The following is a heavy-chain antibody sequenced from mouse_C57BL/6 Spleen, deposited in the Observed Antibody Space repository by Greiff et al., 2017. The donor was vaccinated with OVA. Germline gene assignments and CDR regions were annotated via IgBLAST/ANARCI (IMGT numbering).Heavy chain of an antibody. CDR2: IDPSDSYT. CDR3: ARLPFANWSGY. CDR1: GYTFTSYW. V-gene: IGHV1-69*01. Sequence: QVHVKQPGAELVMPGASVKLSCKASGYTFTSYWMHWVKQRPGQGLEWIGEIDPSDSYTNYNQKFKGKSTLTVDKSSCTAYMQLSSLTSEDSAVYYYARLPFANWSGYWCQGTTLTVSS. D-gene: IGHD4-1*01. J-gene: IGHJ2*01.